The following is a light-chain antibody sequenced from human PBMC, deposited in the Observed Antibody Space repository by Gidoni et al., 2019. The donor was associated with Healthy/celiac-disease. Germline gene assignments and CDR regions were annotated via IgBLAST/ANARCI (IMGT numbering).Light chain of an antibody. CDR1: QGISSW. CDR3: QQANSVPPWT. J-gene: IGKJ1*01. Sequence: DIQMTQSPSSVSASVGDRVTITCRASQGISSWLAWYQQKPGKAPKLLIYAASRFSGSGSGTDFTLNISSLQPEDFATYYCQQANSVPPWTFGQGTKVEIK. CDR2: A. V-gene: IGKV1-12*01.